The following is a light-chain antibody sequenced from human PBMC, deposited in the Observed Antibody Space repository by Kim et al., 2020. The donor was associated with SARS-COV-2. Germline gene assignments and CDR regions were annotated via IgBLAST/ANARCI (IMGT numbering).Light chain of an antibody. CDR3: QAWDSSFVV. V-gene: IGLV3-1*01. CDR1: KLGDKY. Sequence: SVSQGQTASITCSGDKLGDKYACWYQQKPGQSPVLVIYQDNKRPSGIPKRFSGSNSGNTATLTISGTQAMDEAVYFCQAWDSSFVVFGGGTKLTVL. CDR2: QDN. J-gene: IGLJ2*01.